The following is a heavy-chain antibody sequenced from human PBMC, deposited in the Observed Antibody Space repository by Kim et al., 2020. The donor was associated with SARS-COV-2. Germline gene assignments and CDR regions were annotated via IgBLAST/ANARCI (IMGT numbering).Heavy chain of an antibody. J-gene: IGHJ4*02. CDR3: ARDSFGGLGGDFDY. D-gene: IGHD3-16*01. Sequence: YADSVKGRFTISRDNAKNSLYLQMNSLRAEDTAVYYCARDSFGGLGGDFDYWGQGTLVTVSS. V-gene: IGHV3-21*01.